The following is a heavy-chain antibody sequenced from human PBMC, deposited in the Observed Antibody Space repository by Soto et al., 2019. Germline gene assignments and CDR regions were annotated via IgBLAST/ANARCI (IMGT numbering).Heavy chain of an antibody. V-gene: IGHV4-31*03. CDR3: VREAHCSSTSCYVGGMDV. D-gene: IGHD2-2*01. J-gene: IGHJ6*02. Sequence: QVQLQESGPGLVKPSQTLSLTCTVSGGSISSGGYYWSWIRQHPGKGLEWIGYIYYSGSTYYNPSLKSRVTISVDTSKNQFSLKLSSVTAADTAVYYCVREAHCSSTSCYVGGMDVWGQGTTVTVSS. CDR1: GGSISSGGYY. CDR2: IYYSGST.